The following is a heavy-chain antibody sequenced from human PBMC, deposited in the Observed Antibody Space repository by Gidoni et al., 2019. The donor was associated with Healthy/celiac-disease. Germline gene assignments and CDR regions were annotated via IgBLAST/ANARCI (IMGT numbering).Heavy chain of an antibody. CDR3: AKDFGILTGLLDDAFDI. V-gene: IGHV3-9*01. CDR2: ISWTSGSI. J-gene: IGHJ3*02. Sequence: EVQLVESGGGLVQPGRFLRLSCAACGFTFDADALHWVRQDPGKGLGWVSCISWTSGSIGYADSVKGRFTISRDNSKNSLYLQMNSLRAEDTALYYCAKDFGILTGLLDDAFDIWGQGTMVTVSS. CDR1: GFTFDADA. D-gene: IGHD3-9*01.